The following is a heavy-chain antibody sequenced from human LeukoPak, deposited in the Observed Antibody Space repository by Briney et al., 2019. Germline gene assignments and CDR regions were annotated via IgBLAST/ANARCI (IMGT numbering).Heavy chain of an antibody. Sequence: ASVKVSCKASGYTITSYYMHWVRQAPGQGLEWMGIINPSGGSTSYAQKFQGRVTMTRDTSTSTVYMELSSLRSEDTAVYYCARLLGYCSGGSCSYYFDYWGQGTLVTVSS. J-gene: IGHJ4*02. CDR2: INPSGGST. D-gene: IGHD2-15*01. CDR1: GYTITSYY. V-gene: IGHV1-46*01. CDR3: ARLLGYCSGGSCSYYFDY.